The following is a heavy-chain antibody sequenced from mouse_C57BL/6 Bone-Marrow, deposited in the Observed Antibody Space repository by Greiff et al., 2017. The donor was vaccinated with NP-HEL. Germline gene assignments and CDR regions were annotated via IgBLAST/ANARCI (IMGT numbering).Heavy chain of an antibody. D-gene: IGHD2-4*01. Sequence: QVQLQQSGPELVKPGASVKISCTASGYSFTSYYIHWVKQRPGQGLEWIGWIYPGSGNTKYNEKFKGKATLTADTSSSTAYMQLSRLTSDDSAVYYCAKGGYYDYAMDYWGKGTSVTVSS. CDR1: GYSFTSYY. CDR3: AKGGYYDYAMDY. CDR2: IYPGSGNT. V-gene: IGHV1-66*01. J-gene: IGHJ4*01.